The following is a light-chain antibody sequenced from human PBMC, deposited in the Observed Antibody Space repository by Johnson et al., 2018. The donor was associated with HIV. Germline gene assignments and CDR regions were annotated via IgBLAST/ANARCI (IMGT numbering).Light chain of an antibody. CDR1: SSNIGNNY. CDR2: DNN. V-gene: IGLV1-51*01. J-gene: IGLJ1*01. Sequence: QSALTQPPSVSAAPGQKVTISCSGSSSNIGNNYVSWYQQLPGTAPKLLIYDNNKRPSGISDRFSGSKSGPSATLGITGLQTGDEADYYCGTWDSSLSAGVFGTGTKVTVL. CDR3: GTWDSSLSAGV.